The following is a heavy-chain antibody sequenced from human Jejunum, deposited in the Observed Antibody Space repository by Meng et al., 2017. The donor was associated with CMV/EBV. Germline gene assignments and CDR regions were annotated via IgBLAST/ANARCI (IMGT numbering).Heavy chain of an antibody. V-gene: IGHV3-23*01. J-gene: IGHJ3*02. D-gene: IGHD4-17*01. CDR1: GLTFSKYA. Sequence: EVQLLESGGDLVPPGGSPRLSCVASGLTFSKYAMTWVRQGPAKGLEWVSSITADGAHTFDADSVKGRITISRDNSRNTLFLQMNSLRVEDTAVYYCGRDPNGDYVGAFEMWGQGTMVTVSS. CDR2: ITADGAHT. CDR3: GRDPNGDYVGAFEM.